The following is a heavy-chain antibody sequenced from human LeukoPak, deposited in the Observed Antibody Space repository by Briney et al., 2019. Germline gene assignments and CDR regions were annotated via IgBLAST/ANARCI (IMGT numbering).Heavy chain of an antibody. CDR1: GFTFSSYS. Sequence: GGSLRLSCAASGFTFSSYSMSWVRQAPGKGLEWVANIKQDGSEKYYVGSVKGRFTISRDNAKKSLYLQMNSLRAEDTAVYYCARDKSYGDSTDYWGQGTLVTVSS. D-gene: IGHD4-17*01. CDR2: IKQDGSEK. CDR3: ARDKSYGDSTDY. J-gene: IGHJ4*02. V-gene: IGHV3-7*01.